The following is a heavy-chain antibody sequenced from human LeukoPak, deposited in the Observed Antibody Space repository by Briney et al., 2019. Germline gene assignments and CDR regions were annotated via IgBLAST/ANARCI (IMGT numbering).Heavy chain of an antibody. CDR3: ALGSGNTN. J-gene: IGHJ4*02. CDR1: GGSISSGTYY. D-gene: IGHD3-10*02. Sequence: SQTLSLTCTVSGGSISSGTYYWSWIRQPAGKGLEWIGRFYTSGSTNYNPSLKSRVTISVDTSKNQFSLKLSSVTAADTAVYYCALGSGNTNWGQGTLVTVSS. CDR2: FYTSGST. V-gene: IGHV4-61*02.